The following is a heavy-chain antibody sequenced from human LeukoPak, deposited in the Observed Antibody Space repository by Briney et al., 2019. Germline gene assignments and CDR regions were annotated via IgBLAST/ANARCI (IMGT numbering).Heavy chain of an antibody. CDR1: GYSFTNYW. CDR2: IYPGDSDT. J-gene: IGHJ3*02. Sequence: GESLQISCKDSGYSFTNYWIGWVRQMPGKGLEWMGTIYPGDSDTRYSPSFQGQVTISADKSISAAYLQWSSLKASDTAMYYCASLRSYSDAFDIWGQGTMVTVSS. CDR3: ASLRSYSDAFDI. V-gene: IGHV5-51*01. D-gene: IGHD2-21*01.